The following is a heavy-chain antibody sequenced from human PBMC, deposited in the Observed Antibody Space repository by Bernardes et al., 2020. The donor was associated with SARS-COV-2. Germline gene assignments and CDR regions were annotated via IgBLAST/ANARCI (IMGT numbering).Heavy chain of an antibody. CDR1: GFTFSNAW. V-gene: IGHV3-15*01. CDR3: TTDGDIVVVVAATPNDY. CDR2: IKSKTDGGTT. Sequence: GGSLRLSCAASGFTFSNAWMSWVRQAPGKGLEWVGRIKSKTDGGTTDYAAPVKGRFTISRDDSKNTLYLQMNSLKTEDTAVYYCTTDGDIVVVVAATPNDYWGQGTLVTVSS. D-gene: IGHD2-15*01. J-gene: IGHJ4*02.